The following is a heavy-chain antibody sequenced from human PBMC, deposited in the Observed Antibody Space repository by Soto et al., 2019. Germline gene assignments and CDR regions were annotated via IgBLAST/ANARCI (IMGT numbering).Heavy chain of an antibody. CDR2: IYYSGST. J-gene: IGHJ4*02. CDR3: ARGRRATVTTGYYFDY. CDR1: GGSISSGGYY. V-gene: IGHV4-31*03. D-gene: IGHD4-17*01. Sequence: SETLSLTCTVSGGSISSGGYYWSWIRQHPGKGLEWIGYIYYSGSTCYNPSLKSRVTISVDTSKNQFSLKLSSVTAADTAVYYCARGRRATVTTGYYFDYWGQGTLVTVSS.